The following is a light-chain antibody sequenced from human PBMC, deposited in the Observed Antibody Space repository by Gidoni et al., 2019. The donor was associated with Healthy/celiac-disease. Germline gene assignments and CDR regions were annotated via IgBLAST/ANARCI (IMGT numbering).Light chain of an antibody. CDR1: QDISNY. Sequence: DIQLTQSPSSLSASVGDRVTITCQASQDISNYLNWYQQKPGKAPKLLIYDASNLETGVPSRVRGSGSGTDFTFTISSLQPEDIATYDCQQYDNLPYTFGQGTKLEIK. CDR3: QQYDNLPYT. J-gene: IGKJ2*01. CDR2: DAS. V-gene: IGKV1-33*01.